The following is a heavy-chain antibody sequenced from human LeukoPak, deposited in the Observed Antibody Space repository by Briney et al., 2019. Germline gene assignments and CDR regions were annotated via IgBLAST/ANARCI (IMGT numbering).Heavy chain of an antibody. Sequence: PSQTLSLTCSVSGDSISSGGYYWSWLRQHPGKGLEWIGYISYSGTTSYNASLKSRLTILLDTSKNQFSLNLNSVTAADTAVYYCASHRTGKYYWYFDLWGRGTLVTVSS. CDR3: ASHRTGKYYWYFDL. CDR1: GDSISSGGYY. J-gene: IGHJ2*01. D-gene: IGHD1-1*01. V-gene: IGHV4-31*03. CDR2: ISYSGTT.